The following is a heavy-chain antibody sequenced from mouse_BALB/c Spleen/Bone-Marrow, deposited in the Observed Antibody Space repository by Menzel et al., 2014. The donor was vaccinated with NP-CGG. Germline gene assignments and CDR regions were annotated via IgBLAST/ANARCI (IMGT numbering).Heavy chain of an antibody. CDR1: GFNIKDTY. J-gene: IGHJ2*01. D-gene: IGHD2-4*01. CDR2: IDPANGNA. CDR3: ARGYYDYDLDY. Sequence: VQLQQSGAELVKPGASVKLSCTASGFNIKDTYMHWVKQRPEQGLEWIGRIDPANGNAKYDPKFQGKATITADTSSNTAYLQLSSLTSEDTAVYYCARGYYDYDLDYWGQGTTLTVSS. V-gene: IGHV14-3*02.